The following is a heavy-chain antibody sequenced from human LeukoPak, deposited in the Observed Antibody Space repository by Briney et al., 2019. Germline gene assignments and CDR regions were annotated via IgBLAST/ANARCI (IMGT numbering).Heavy chain of an antibody. CDR1: GYTFTSYG. D-gene: IGHD4-23*01. V-gene: IGHV1-18*01. CDR3: ARVETTVETLFDY. CDR2: INTYNGNT. Sequence: ASVKVSCTASGYTFTSYGISWVRQAPGQGLEWMGWINTYNGNTNYAQKLQGRVTMTTDTSTSTAYMELRSLRSDDTAVYYCARVETTVETLFDYWGQGTLVTVSS. J-gene: IGHJ4*02.